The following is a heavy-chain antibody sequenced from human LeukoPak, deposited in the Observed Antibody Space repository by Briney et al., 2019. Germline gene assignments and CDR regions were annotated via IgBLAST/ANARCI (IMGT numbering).Heavy chain of an antibody. D-gene: IGHD2-21*01. CDR1: VFTFDDYG. V-gene: IGHV3-20*04. CDR2: INWIGGST. Sequence: PGGSLRLSCAVSVFTFDDYGMRWVREVPGEGLGWVSGINWIGGSTDYADSVKGRFTISRDKAKKSVYFKMNNLRGDDTALYYCARDYCGGECYPFDYWGQGILVTVSS. J-gene: IGHJ4*02. CDR3: ARDYCGGECYPFDY.